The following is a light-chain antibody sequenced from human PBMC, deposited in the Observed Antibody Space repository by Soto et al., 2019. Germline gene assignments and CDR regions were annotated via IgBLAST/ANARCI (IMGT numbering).Light chain of an antibody. CDR3: SSYTSSSTV. J-gene: IGLJ3*02. CDR1: SSDVGGYNS. CDR2: DVS. V-gene: IGLV2-14*03. Sequence: QSALTQPASVSGSPGQSITISCTGTSSDVGGYNSVSWYQQHPGKAPKLMICDVSNRPSGVSNRFSGSKSGNTASLTISGLQAEDEADYYCSSYTSSSTVFAGGTKVTVL.